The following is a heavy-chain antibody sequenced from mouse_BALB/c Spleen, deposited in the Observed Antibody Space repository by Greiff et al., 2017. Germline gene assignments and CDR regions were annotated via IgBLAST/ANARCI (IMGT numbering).Heavy chain of an antibody. CDR2: IYPGSGST. Sequence: VQLVESGPELVKPGASVKMSCKASGYTFTDYVISWVKQRTGQGLEWIGEIYPGSGSTYYNEKFKGKATLTADKSSNTAYMQLSSLTSEDSAVYFCARSRGSSYYWYFDVWGAGTTVTVSS. CDR3: ARSRGSSYYWYFDV. J-gene: IGHJ1*01. CDR1: GYTFTDYV. V-gene: IGHV1-77*01. D-gene: IGHD1-1*01.